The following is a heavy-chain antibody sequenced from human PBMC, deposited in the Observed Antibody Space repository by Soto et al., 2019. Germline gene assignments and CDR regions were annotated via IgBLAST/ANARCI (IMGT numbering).Heavy chain of an antibody. CDR3: AREAAARGDYYYGMDV. D-gene: IGHD3-10*01. CDR2: ISAYNGNT. CDR1: GYTFTSYG. J-gene: IGHJ6*04. V-gene: IGHV1-18*04. Sequence: ASVKISCKAPGYTFTSYGISWVRQAPGQGLEWMGWISAYNGNTNYAQKLQGRVTMTTDTSTSTAYMELRSLRSDDTAVYYCAREAAARGDYYYGMDVWGKGTKVTVSS.